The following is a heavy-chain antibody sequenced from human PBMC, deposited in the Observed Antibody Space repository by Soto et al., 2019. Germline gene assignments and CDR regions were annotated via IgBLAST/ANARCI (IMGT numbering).Heavy chain of an antibody. CDR2: ISAYNGNT. CDR3: ARDHRGGTDAFDI. J-gene: IGHJ3*02. D-gene: IGHD2-15*01. V-gene: IGHV1-18*01. CDR1: GYTFTSFG. Sequence: QVQLVQSGAEVKKPGASVKVSCKASGYTFTSFGISWVQQAPGQGLEWMGWISAYNGNTNYAENLQGRVTMTTDTFTSTAYMELRSLRSDDTAVYYCARDHRGGTDAFDIWGQGTMVTVSS.